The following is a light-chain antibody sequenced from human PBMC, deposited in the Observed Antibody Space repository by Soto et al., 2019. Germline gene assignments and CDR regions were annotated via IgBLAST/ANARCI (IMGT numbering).Light chain of an antibody. CDR2: GNS. V-gene: IGLV1-40*01. CDR3: QSYDSRLSGSV. CDR1: SSNIGAGYD. J-gene: IGLJ3*02. Sequence: QSVLTQPPSVSGAPGQRVTISCTGSSSNIGAGYDVHWYQQLPGTAPKLLIYGNSHRPSGVPDRFSGSKSGTSASLAITGLQAEDEGDYYCQSYDSRLSGSVFGGGTKLTVL.